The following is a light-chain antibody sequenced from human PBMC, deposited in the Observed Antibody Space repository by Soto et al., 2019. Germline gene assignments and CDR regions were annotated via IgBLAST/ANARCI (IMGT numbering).Light chain of an antibody. CDR1: QSISSW. CDR2: DAS. V-gene: IGKV1-5*01. Sequence: DIQMTQSPSALSASVGDRVTITCRASQSISSWLAWYQQKPGKAPRLLIYDASYLERGVPSRFSGSGSGTEFTLTISDLQPEDLGTYYCQQYNNFWTFGPGNK. J-gene: IGKJ2*01. CDR3: QQYNNFWT.